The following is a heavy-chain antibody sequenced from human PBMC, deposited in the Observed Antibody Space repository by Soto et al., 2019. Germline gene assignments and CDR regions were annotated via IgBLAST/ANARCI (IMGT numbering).Heavy chain of an antibody. CDR3: ARVPIDTYMIYWSDP. D-gene: IGHD3-16*01. J-gene: IGHJ5*02. CDR2: IYFSGRT. Sequence: PSETLSLTCTVSGDSVSSGDYYWTWIRQPPGKGLEWVGHIYFSGRTNYIPSLESRVTISLETSKNQFSLKLTSVTAADTAVYYCARVPIDTYMIYWSDPWGQGTLVTVSS. CDR1: GDSVSSGDYY. V-gene: IGHV4-61*08.